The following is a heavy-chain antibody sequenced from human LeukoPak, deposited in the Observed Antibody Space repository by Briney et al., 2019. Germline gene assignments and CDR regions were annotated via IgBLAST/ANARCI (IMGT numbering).Heavy chain of an antibody. J-gene: IGHJ3*02. CDR1: GYTFTSYG. CDR2: ISAYNGNT. Sequence: GASVKVSCKASGYTFTSYGISWVRQAPGQGLEWMGWISAYNGNTNYAQKLQGRVTMTTDTSTSTAYIELRSLRSDDTAVYYCARYRVDFWSGYAFDIWGQGTMVTVSS. V-gene: IGHV1-18*01. CDR3: ARYRVDFWSGYAFDI. D-gene: IGHD3-3*01.